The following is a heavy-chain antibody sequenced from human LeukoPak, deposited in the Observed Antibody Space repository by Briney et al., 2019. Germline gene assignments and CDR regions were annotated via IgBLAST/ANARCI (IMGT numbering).Heavy chain of an antibody. Sequence: GGSLRLSCAASGFTVSSNYMSWVRQAPGKGLEWVSVIYRGGDTYYADSVRGRFTVSRDNSKNTLYLQMNGLRAEDTAVYYCARPLTEGSDTPFDYWGQGTLVTVSS. CDR2: IYRGGDT. CDR3: ARPLTEGSDTPFDY. CDR1: GFTVSSNY. J-gene: IGHJ4*02. V-gene: IGHV3-66*02.